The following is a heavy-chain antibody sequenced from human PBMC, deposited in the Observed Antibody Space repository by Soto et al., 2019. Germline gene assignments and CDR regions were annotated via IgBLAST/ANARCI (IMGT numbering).Heavy chain of an antibody. J-gene: IGHJ5*02. V-gene: IGHV3-7*01. Sequence: EVQLVESGGGLVQPGGSLRLSCAASGFSFSIYWMSWVRQAPGKGLEWVASIKQDGSEQDYVDSVKGRFTISRDNAKNSLYLHMNSVSADYTAVYYCAIVQVTRGYNWFDPWGQGTLVTVSS. CDR1: GFSFSIYW. CDR2: IKQDGSEQ. CDR3: AIVQVTRGYNWFDP. D-gene: IGHD4-4*01.